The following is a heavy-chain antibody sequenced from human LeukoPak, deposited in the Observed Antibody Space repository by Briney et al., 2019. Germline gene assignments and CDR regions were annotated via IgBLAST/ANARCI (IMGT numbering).Heavy chain of an antibody. CDR2: IYYSGST. J-gene: IGHJ4*02. D-gene: IGHD1-26*01. CDR1: GGSISSYY. V-gene: IGHV4-59*08. Sequence: SETLSLTCTVSGGSISSYYWSWIRQPPGKALEWIGYIYYSGSTNYNPSLKSRVTISVDTSKNQFSLKLSSVTAADTAVYYCARRREGGSSAEFDYWGQGTLVTVSS. CDR3: ARRREGGSSAEFDY.